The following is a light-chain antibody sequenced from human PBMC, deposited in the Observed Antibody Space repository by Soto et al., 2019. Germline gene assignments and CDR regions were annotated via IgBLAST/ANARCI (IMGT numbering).Light chain of an antibody. CDR3: QQSGSSPWT. V-gene: IGKV3-20*01. CDR1: QSVSSN. J-gene: IGKJ1*01. CDR2: GAS. Sequence: TQSPGTLSVSAGERTTLSCMSSQSVSSNLALYQQKPGQAPRLLIYGASSRATGIPDRFSGSGSGKDFPLTITNPEPEHFPVYYCQQSGSSPWTFGQGTKVDIK.